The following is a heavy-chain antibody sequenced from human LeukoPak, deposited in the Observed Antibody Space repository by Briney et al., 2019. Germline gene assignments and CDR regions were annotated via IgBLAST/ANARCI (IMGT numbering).Heavy chain of an antibody. Sequence: SETLSLTCTVSGGSISGYYWNWIRQPPGKGLEWIGYIFYSGSTDYNPSLKSRITISVDTSKNQFSLKLSSVTAEDTAVYYCARGFSKYPTYHAFDIWGQGTMVTVSS. CDR3: ARGFSKYPTYHAFDI. J-gene: IGHJ3*02. D-gene: IGHD2-2*02. CDR1: GGSISGYY. CDR2: IFYSGST. V-gene: IGHV4-59*01.